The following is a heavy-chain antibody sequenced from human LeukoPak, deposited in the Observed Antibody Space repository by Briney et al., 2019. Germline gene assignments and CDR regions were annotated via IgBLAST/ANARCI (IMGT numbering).Heavy chain of an antibody. CDR3: ARDYYGMDV. V-gene: IGHV3-48*02. CDR1: GFIFRSHT. CDR2: ISSTSGTI. J-gene: IGHJ6*02. Sequence: GGSLRLSCAASGFIFRSHTMNWVRQGPGKGLEWVSYISSTSGTIYYADSVKGRFTISRDNAKNSLYLQMNSLRDEDTTVYYCARDYYGMDVWGQGTTVTVSS.